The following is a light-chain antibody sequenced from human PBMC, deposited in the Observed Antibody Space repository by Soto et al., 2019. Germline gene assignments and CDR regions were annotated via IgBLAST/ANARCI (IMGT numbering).Light chain of an antibody. CDR2: DAP. J-gene: IGKJ4*01. CDR1: QSVSSF. Sequence: EIVLTQSPDTLSVFPGARATLSWRASQSVSSFLAWYQQKPGQAPRLLIYDAPNKATGIPARFSGSGSGTDFTLTINSLEPEDFAVYYCQQRSNWPLTFGGGTKVDI. CDR3: QQRSNWPLT. V-gene: IGKV3-11*01.